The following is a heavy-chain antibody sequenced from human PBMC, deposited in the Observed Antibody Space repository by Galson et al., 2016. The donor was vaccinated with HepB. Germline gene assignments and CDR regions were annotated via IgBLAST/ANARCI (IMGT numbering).Heavy chain of an antibody. D-gene: IGHD3-22*01. Sequence: SLRLSCAASEFTFSAYSMIWVRQAPGKGLEWISYISASASTIFYADSVQGRFTISRDNAQDSLFLQMNSLRDEDTAVYYCARADYYEGPDYWGQGTLVTVSS. CDR3: ARADYYEGPDY. J-gene: IGHJ4*02. CDR2: ISASASTI. CDR1: EFTFSAYS. V-gene: IGHV3-48*02.